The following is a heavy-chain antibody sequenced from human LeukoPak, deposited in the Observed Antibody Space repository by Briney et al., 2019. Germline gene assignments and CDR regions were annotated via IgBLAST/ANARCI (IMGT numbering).Heavy chain of an antibody. Sequence: GSLRLSCAASGFTFSSYWVSWVRQAPGKGLEWVANIKQDGSEKYYVDSVKGRFTISRDNAKNSLYLQMNSLRAEDTAVYYCASHYYGSGSYGSDAFDIWGQGTMVTVSS. CDR1: GFTFSSYW. D-gene: IGHD3-10*01. CDR3: ASHYYGSGSYGSDAFDI. CDR2: IKQDGSEK. J-gene: IGHJ3*02. V-gene: IGHV3-7*01.